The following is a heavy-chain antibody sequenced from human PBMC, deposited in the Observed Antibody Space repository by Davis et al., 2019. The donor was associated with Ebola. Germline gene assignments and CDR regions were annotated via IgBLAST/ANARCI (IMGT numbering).Heavy chain of an antibody. D-gene: IGHD1-26*01. J-gene: IGHJ5*02. V-gene: IGHV4-59*01. CDR3: ARGVGIVGERFDP. CDR2: IYYSGST. CDR1: GGSISSYY. Sequence: MPSETLSLTCTVSGGSISSYYWSWIRQPPGKGLEWIGDIYYSGSTNYNPSLKSRVTISVDTSKNQFSLKLSSVTAADTAVYYCARGVGIVGERFDPWGQGTLVTVSS.